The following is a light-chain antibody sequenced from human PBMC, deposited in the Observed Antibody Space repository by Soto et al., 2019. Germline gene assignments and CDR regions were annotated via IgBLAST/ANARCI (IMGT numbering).Light chain of an antibody. CDR2: AAS. J-gene: IGKJ1*01. V-gene: IGKV1-39*01. Sequence: DIQMTQSPSSLSASVGDRVTITCRASQAISSFLNWYQQKPGKAPKLLIYAASTLQSGVPSRFSGSGSGTDFTLTISSLHPEDFATYSCQQSYTTPWTFGQGTKVEIK. CDR1: QAISSF. CDR3: QQSYTTPWT.